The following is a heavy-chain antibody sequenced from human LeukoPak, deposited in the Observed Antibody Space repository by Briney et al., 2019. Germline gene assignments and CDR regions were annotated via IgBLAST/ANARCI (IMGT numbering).Heavy chain of an antibody. D-gene: IGHD4-17*01. V-gene: IGHV3-66*02. CDR1: GFTVSSNY. CDR2: IYSGGST. J-gene: IGHJ4*02. CDR3: AASRYGDYAAHYFDY. Sequence: GGSLRLSCAASGFTVSSNYMSWVRQAPGKGLEWVSVIYSGGSTYYADSVKGRFTISRDNSKNTLYLQMNSLRAEDTAVYYCAASRYGDYAAHYFDYWGQGTLVTVSS.